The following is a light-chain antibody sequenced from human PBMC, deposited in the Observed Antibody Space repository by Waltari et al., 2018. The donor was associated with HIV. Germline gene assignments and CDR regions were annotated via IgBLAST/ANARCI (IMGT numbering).Light chain of an antibody. CDR3: ASYISSASPE. V-gene: IGLV2-14*01. J-gene: IGLJ3*02. CDR1: SSDLRDYNS. CDR2: EVS. Sequence: QSALTQPASVSGSPGQSITISCAGTSSDLRDYNSVSWYQHHPGKVPKVIIYEVSNRPSGVSSRFSGSLSANTASLTISGLQPEDEADYFCASYISSASPEFGGGTKVTVL.